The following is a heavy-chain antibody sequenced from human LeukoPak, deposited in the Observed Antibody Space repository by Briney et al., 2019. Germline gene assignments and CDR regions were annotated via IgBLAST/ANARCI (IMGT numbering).Heavy chain of an antibody. D-gene: IGHD2-2*01. V-gene: IGHV4-39*07. CDR3: ARVKRRYQVLKPLHETPSHYFDY. CDR1: GDSISTSSYY. CDR2: IYYSGST. J-gene: IGHJ4*02. Sequence: SETLSLACSVSGDSISTSSYYWGWIRQPPGKGLEWIGTIYYSGSTYYNPSLTSRVTISVDTSKNQFSLKLSSVTAADTAMYYCARVKRRYQVLKPLHETPSHYFDYWGQGTLVTVSS.